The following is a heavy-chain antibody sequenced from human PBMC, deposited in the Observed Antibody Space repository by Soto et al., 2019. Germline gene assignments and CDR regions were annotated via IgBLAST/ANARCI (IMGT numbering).Heavy chain of an antibody. CDR3: AHDHYGSRDYTPVDAFDI. Sequence: SGPTLVNPTQTLTLTCTFSGFSLSTSGVGVGWIRQPPGKALEWLALIYWNDDKRYSPSLKSRLTITKDTSKNQVVLTMTNMDPVDTATYYCAHDHYGSRDYTPVDAFDIWGQGTMVTVSS. CDR1: GFSLSTSGVG. CDR2: IYWNDDK. V-gene: IGHV2-5*01. D-gene: IGHD3-22*01. J-gene: IGHJ3*02.